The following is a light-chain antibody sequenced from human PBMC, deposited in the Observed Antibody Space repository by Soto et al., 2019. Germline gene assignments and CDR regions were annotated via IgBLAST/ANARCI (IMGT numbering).Light chain of an antibody. CDR3: QQYKDWPPYT. J-gene: IGKJ2*01. V-gene: IGKV3-15*01. CDR2: GAS. Sequence: EIVLTQSPGTLSFSPGERATLSCRASQSISSNVAWYQQKPGQAPRLLIYGASTRATGVPARFSGGGSGTEFTLTISSLQSEDFAVYFCQQYKDWPPYTFGQGTKLEIK. CDR1: QSISSN.